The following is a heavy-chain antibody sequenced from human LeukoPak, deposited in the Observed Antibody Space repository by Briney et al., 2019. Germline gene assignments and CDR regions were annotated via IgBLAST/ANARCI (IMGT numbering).Heavy chain of an antibody. J-gene: IGHJ4*02. V-gene: IGHV3-33*01. CDR2: IWYDGSNK. D-gene: IGHD5/OR15-5a*01. CDR1: GFTFSSYG. Sequence: GRSLRLSCAASGFTFSSYGMHWVRQAPGKGLEWVAVIWYDGSNKYYADSVKGRFTISRDNSKNTLYLQMNSLRAEDTAVYCCARDLSTRQLIDYWGQGTLVTVSS. CDR3: ARDLSTRQLIDY.